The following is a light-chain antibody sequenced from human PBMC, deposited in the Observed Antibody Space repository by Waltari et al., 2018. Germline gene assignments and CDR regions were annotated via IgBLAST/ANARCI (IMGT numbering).Light chain of an antibody. J-gene: IGLJ3*02. CDR1: SSNIGSNL. V-gene: IGLV1-44*01. CDR3: AAWDDSLSGKV. CDR2: RNN. Sequence: QTVLTQPPSASGTPGQRVTISCSGSSSNIGSNLVNWYQQLPGTAPKLLVYRNNQRPSGVPDRFSGSKSGTSASLAISGLQSEDEADYYCAAWDDSLSGKVSGGGTKLTVL.